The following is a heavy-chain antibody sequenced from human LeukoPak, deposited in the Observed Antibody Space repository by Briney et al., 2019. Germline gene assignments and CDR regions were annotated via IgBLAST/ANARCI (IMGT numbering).Heavy chain of an antibody. V-gene: IGHV3-48*03. Sequence: GGSLRLAWAAAGFTFSRYEMNWVRQAPGNGLEWVAYISSSGSTIYYADSVKGRFTISRDNAKNSLYLQMNSLRAEDTAVYYCAELGITMIGGVWGKGTTVTISS. CDR2: ISSSGSTI. CDR1: GFTFSRYE. D-gene: IGHD3-10*02. CDR3: AELGITMIGGV. J-gene: IGHJ6*04.